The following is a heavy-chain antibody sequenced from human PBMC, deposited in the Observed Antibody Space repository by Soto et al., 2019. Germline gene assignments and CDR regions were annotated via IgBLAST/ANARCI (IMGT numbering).Heavy chain of an antibody. CDR3: AAKSGVLWFGELLYFQH. D-gene: IGHD3-10*01. CDR1: GYTFTSYA. CDR2: MNPNSGNT. Sequence: ASVKVSCKASGYTFTSYAMHWVRQAPGQRLEWMGWMNPNSGNTGYAQKFQGRVTMTRNTSISTAYMELSSLRSEDTAVYYCAAKSGVLWFGELLYFQHWGQGTLVTVSS. J-gene: IGHJ1*01. V-gene: IGHV1-8*02.